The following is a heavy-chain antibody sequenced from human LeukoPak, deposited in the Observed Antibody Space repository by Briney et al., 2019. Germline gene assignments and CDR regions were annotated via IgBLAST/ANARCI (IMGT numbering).Heavy chain of an antibody. CDR3: ARDFTYYYGSGSYSWFDP. CDR1: GGSISSYY. CDR2: IYYSGST. V-gene: IGHV4-59*01. D-gene: IGHD3-10*01. Sequence: PSDTLSLTCTVSGGSISSYYWSWIRQPPGKGLEWIGYIYYSGSTNYNPSLKSRVHISVDTSKNQFSLKLSSVTAADTAVYYCARDFTYYYGSGSYSWFDPWGQGTLVTVSS. J-gene: IGHJ5*02.